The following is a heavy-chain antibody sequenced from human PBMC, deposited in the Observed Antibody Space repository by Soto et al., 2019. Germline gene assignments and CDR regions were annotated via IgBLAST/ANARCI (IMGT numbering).Heavy chain of an antibody. CDR3: VWERYLRELPDNHYYYGMDV. CDR2: IDPSDSYT. J-gene: IGHJ6*02. D-gene: IGHD1-26*01. V-gene: IGHV5-10-1*01. Sequence: GESLKISCKGSGYSFTSYWISWVRQMPGKGLEWMGRIDPSDSYTNYSPSFQGHVTISADKSISTAYLQWSSLKASDTAMYYCVWERYLRELPDNHYYYGMDVWGQGTTVTVSS. CDR1: GYSFTSYW.